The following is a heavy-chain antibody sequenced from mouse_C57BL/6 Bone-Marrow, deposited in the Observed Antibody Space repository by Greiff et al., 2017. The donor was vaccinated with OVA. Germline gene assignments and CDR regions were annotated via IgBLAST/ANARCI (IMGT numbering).Heavy chain of an antibody. D-gene: IGHD2-3*01. J-gene: IGHJ3*01. CDR2: IDPETGGT. Sequence: VQLVESGAELVRPGASVTLSCKASGYTFTDYEMHWVKQTPVHGLEWIGAIDPETGGTAYNQKFKGKAILTADKSSSTAYMELRSLTSEDSAVYYCTRNGYYSGWFAYWGQGTLVTVSA. V-gene: IGHV1-15*01. CDR1: GYTFTDYE. CDR3: TRNGYYSGWFAY.